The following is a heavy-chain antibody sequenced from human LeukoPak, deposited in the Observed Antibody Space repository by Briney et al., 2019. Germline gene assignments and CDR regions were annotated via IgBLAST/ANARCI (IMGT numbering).Heavy chain of an antibody. CDR2: ISAYNGNT. D-gene: IGHD4-17*01. V-gene: IGHV1-18*01. J-gene: IGHJ6*02. CDR3: AREWVRTVTNYYYYGMDV. Sequence: ASVKVSCKASGYTFTSYGISWVRQAPGQGLEWMGWISAYNGNTNYAQKLQGRVTMTTDTSTSTAYMELRSLRSDDTAVYYCAREWVRTVTNYYYYGMDVWGQGTTVTVSS. CDR1: GYTFTSYG.